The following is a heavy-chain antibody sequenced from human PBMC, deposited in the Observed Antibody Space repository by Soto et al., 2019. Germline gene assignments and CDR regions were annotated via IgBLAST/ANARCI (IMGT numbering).Heavy chain of an antibody. D-gene: IGHD3-3*01. V-gene: IGHV3-9*01. Sequence: SLRLSCAASGSNFENYAMHWVRQAPGKGLEWVSSITWNSGSIGYADSVKGRFTISRDNAKNSLSLQMNSLRAEDTALYYCAKVITIFGVVPKRAFDIWGQGTMVTVSS. CDR1: GSNFENYA. CDR2: ITWNSGSI. CDR3: AKVITIFGVVPKRAFDI. J-gene: IGHJ3*02.